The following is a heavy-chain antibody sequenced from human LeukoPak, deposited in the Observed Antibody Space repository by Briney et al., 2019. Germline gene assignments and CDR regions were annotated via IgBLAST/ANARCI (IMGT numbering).Heavy chain of an antibody. CDR1: GGTFSSYA. CDR3: ARIGGVAGYFDY. V-gene: IGHV1-69*04. Sequence: SVKVSCKASGGTFSSYAISWVRQAPGQGLEWMGRIIPILGIANYAQKFQGRVTITADKSTSTAYMELSSLRSEDTAVYYCARIGGVAGYFDYWGQGTLVTVSS. D-gene: IGHD6-19*01. J-gene: IGHJ4*02. CDR2: IIPILGIA.